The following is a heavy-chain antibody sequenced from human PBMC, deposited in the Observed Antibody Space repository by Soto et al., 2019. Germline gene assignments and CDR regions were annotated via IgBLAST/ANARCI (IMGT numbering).Heavy chain of an antibody. CDR2: IIPIFGTT. D-gene: IGHD6-13*01. CDR1: GGTFSSYG. CDR3: ARATCIAAAITCGMDV. Sequence: SVKVSCKASGGTFSSYGISWVRQAPGQGLEWVGGIIPIFGTTKNAQRFQGRVTITADKSTSTAYMELSSLRSEDTAVYYCARATCIAAAITCGMDVWGQGTTVTVSS. V-gene: IGHV1-69*06. J-gene: IGHJ6*02.